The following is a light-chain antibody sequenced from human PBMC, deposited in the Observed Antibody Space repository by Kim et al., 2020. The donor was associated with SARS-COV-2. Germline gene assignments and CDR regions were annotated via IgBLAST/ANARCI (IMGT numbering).Light chain of an antibody. V-gene: IGLV3-9*01. J-gene: IGLJ3*02. Sequence: SYELTQPLSVSVALGQTARITCGGNNIGSKNVHWYQQKPGQAPVLVIYRDSNRPPGIPERFSGSNSGNTATLTISRAQAGDEADYYCQVWDSSTAVFGGGTQLTVL. CDR1: NIGSKN. CDR3: QVWDSSTAV. CDR2: RDS.